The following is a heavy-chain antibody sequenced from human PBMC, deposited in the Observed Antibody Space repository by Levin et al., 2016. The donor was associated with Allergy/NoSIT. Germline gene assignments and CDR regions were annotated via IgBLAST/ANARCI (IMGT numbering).Heavy chain of an antibody. Sequence: PGKGLEWIGSVYYSGSTYYIPPLKSRVTISVDTSRNQFSLKLTSVTAADTAVYYCATQHCTSTSCYFHYFYYMDVWGKGTTVTVSS. V-gene: IGHV4-39*01. CDR2: VYYSGST. CDR3: ATQHCTSTSCYFHYFYYMDV. J-gene: IGHJ6*03. D-gene: IGHD2-2*01.